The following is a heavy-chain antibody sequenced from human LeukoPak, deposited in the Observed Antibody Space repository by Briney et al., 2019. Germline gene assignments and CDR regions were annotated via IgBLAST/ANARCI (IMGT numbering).Heavy chain of an antibody. CDR2: ISGSGDST. CDR1: GFTFSTYA. J-gene: IGHJ4*02. CDR3: AKRLYGSSGFDY. V-gene: IGHV3-23*01. Sequence: GGSLRLSCAASGFTFSTYAMSWVRQAPGKGLEWVSVISGSGDSTYYADSVKGRFTISRDNSKNTLYLQMNSLRVEDTAVYHCAKRLYGSSGFDYWGQGTLVTVSS. D-gene: IGHD3-22*01.